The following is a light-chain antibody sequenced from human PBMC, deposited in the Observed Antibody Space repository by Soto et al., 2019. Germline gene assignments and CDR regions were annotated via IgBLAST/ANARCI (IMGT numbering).Light chain of an antibody. CDR1: QSVSSSY. Sequence: EIVLTQSPGTLSLSPGERATLSCRASQSVSSSYLAWYQQKPGQAPRLLIYGASSRATGIPDRFSGSVSGTDFTLTSSRLEPEDFAVYYCQQYGSSYTFGQGTKLEIK. CDR3: QQYGSSYT. J-gene: IGKJ2*01. CDR2: GAS. V-gene: IGKV3-20*01.